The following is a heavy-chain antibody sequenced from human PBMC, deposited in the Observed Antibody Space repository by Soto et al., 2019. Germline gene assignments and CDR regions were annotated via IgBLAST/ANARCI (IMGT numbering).Heavy chain of an antibody. CDR2: ISYDGINA. J-gene: IGHJ2*01. CDR3: ARSPQPASGIHWYFDL. Sequence: QVQLLESGGGVVQPGRSLGLSCAASGFTFNIYGMHWVRQAPGKGLEWVAAISYDGINAYYADSVKGRFTISRDNSKNXLYVQVNGLRAEDTAVYYCARSPQPASGIHWYFDLWGRGILVSVSS. V-gene: IGHV3-30*03. D-gene: IGHD1-26*01. CDR1: GFTFNIYG.